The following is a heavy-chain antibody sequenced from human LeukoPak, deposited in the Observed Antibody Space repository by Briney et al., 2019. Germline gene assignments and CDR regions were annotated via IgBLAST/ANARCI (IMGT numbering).Heavy chain of an antibody. V-gene: IGHV1-69*13. D-gene: IGHD3-22*01. CDR1: GGTFSSYA. Sequence: SVKVSCKASGGTFSSYAISWVRQAPGQGLEWTGGIIPIFGTANYAQKFQGRVTITADESTSTAYMELSSLRSEDTAVYYCARHSITMTLDYWGQGTLVTVSS. CDR2: IIPIFGTA. CDR3: ARHSITMTLDY. J-gene: IGHJ4*02.